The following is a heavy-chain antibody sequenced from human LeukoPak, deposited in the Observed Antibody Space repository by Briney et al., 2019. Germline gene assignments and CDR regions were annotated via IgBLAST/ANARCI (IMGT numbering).Heavy chain of an antibody. CDR3: ARRSRSSSPRLYYYYYYMDV. D-gene: IGHD6-6*01. CDR1: GFTFSGYY. V-gene: IGHV3-11*01. CDR2: INPSGSTI. J-gene: IGHJ6*03. Sequence: PGGSLRLSCEGSGFTFSGYYMSWIRQAPGKGLEWVSYINPSGSTIYYADSVKGRFTISRDNAKKSLDLQMYSLRAEDTAVYYCARRSRSSSPRLYYYYYYMDVWGKGTTVTVSS.